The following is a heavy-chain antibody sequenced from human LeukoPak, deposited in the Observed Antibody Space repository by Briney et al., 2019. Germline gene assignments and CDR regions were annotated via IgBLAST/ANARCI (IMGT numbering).Heavy chain of an antibody. CDR1: GDSISGSAYY. V-gene: IGHV4-39*01. CDR3: TRHQTNNYGSGSPFDY. CDR2: IYQSGNT. J-gene: IGHJ4*02. D-gene: IGHD3-10*01. Sequence: SETLSLTCTVSGDSISGSAYYWAWIRQPPGRGLEWIGSIYQSGNTHYNPSLESPITMFVDTSKNQFSLKLSSVTAADTAVYYCTRHQTNNYGSGSPFDYWGRGTLVTVSS.